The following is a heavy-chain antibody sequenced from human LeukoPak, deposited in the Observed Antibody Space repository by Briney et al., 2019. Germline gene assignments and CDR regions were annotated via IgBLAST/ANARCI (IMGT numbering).Heavy chain of an antibody. CDR2: IYPGDSDT. V-gene: IGHV5-51*01. CDR3: ARAGVVPAAIRGYFDY. D-gene: IGHD2-2*01. J-gene: IGHJ4*02. Sequence: GESLKISCQGSGYSFTSYWIGWVRQLPGKGLEWMGIIYPGDSDTRHSPSFQGQVTISADKSISTAYLQWSSLKASDTAMYYCARAGVVPAAIRGYFDYWGQGTLVTVSS. CDR1: GYSFTSYW.